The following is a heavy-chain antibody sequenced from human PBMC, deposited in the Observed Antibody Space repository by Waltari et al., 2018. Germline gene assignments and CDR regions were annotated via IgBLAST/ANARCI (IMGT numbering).Heavy chain of an antibody. J-gene: IGHJ4*02. D-gene: IGHD6-19*01. CDR1: GGSISSSSYY. CDR2: IYYSGST. V-gene: IGHV4-39*07. Sequence: QLQLQESGPGLVKPSETLSLTCTVSGGSISSSSYYWGWIRQPPGKGLEWIGSIYYSGSTDYNPSLKSRVTISVDTSKNQFSLKLSSVTAADTAVYYCARERYSSGWYVYWGQGTLVTVSS. CDR3: ARERYSSGWYVY.